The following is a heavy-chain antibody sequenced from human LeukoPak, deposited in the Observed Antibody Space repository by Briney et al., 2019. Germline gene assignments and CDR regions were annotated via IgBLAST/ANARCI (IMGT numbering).Heavy chain of an antibody. D-gene: IGHD6-19*01. V-gene: IGHV1-46*01. CDR2: INPSGGST. Sequence: GASVKVSCKASGYTFTSYYMHWVRQAPGQGLEWKGIINPSGGSTSYAQKFQGRVTMTRDTSTSTVYMELSSLRSEDTAVYYCAGGYSSGWYMFVFGYWGQGTLVTVSS. J-gene: IGHJ4*02. CDR3: AGGYSSGWYMFVFGY. CDR1: GYTFTSYY.